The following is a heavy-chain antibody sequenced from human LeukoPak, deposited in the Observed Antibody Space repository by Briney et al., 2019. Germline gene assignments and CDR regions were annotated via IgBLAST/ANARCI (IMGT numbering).Heavy chain of an antibody. CDR3: ARGHSSGWYPGRFDY. Sequence: SVKVSCKASGGTFSSYAISWVRQAPGQGLEWMGGIIPIFGTANYAQKFQGRVTITADESTSIAYMELSSLRSEDTAVYYCARGHSSGWYPGRFDYWGQGTLVTVSS. V-gene: IGHV1-69*01. J-gene: IGHJ4*02. CDR1: GGTFSSYA. D-gene: IGHD6-19*01. CDR2: IIPIFGTA.